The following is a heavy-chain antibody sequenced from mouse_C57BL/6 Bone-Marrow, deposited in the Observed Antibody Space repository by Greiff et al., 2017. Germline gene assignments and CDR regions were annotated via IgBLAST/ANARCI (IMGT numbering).Heavy chain of an antibody. J-gene: IGHJ2*01. CDR1: GFTFSSYA. CDR2: ISDGGSYT. V-gene: IGHV5-4*01. D-gene: IGHD2-3*01. CDR3: ARDWDGYYGFYFDY. Sequence: VQLKESGGGLVKPGGSLKLSCAASGFTFSSYAMSWVRQTPEKRLEWVATISDGGSYTYYPDNVKGRFTISRDNAKNNLYLQMSHLKSEDTAMYYCARDWDGYYGFYFDYWGQGTTLTVSS.